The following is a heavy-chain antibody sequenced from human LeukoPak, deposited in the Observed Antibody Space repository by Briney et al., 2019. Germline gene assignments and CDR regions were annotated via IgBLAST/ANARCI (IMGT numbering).Heavy chain of an antibody. CDR2: IRGDAGST. CDR1: GFSFSSYA. D-gene: IGHD7-27*01. J-gene: IGHJ4*02. V-gene: IGHV3-20*04. Sequence: GGSLRLSCAASGFSFSSYAMTWVRQAPGKGLEWVSAIRGDAGSTGYADSVKGRFTISRDNAKNSLYLQMNSLRVEDTALYYCARVWAWGSGNYFDNWGQGTLVTVSS. CDR3: ARVWAWGSGNYFDN.